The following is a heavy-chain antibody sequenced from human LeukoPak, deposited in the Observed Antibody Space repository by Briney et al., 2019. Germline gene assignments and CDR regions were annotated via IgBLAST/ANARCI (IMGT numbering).Heavy chain of an antibody. V-gene: IGHV3-30*02. Sequence: PGGSLRLSCAASGFTFSSYGMHWVRQAPGKGLEWVAFIRYDGSNKYYADSVKGRLTISRDNSKNTLYLQMNSLRAEDTAVYYCAKDTYSSGLLDYWGQGTLVTVSS. CDR1: GFTFSSYG. D-gene: IGHD6-19*01. CDR2: IRYDGSNK. J-gene: IGHJ4*02. CDR3: AKDTYSSGLLDY.